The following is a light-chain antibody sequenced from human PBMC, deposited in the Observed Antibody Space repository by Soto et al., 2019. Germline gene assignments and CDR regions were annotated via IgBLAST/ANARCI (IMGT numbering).Light chain of an antibody. CDR3: QQSYSTPT. CDR1: QSISSY. Sequence: DIQMTQSPSSLSASVGDRVTITCRASQSISSYLNWYQQKPGKAPKLLIYAASSLQSGVPSRFSGSGSGTDFTLTISSLQPEVFEIYYFQQSYSTPTFGQGPKLEIK. CDR2: AAS. J-gene: IGKJ2*01. V-gene: IGKV1-39*01.